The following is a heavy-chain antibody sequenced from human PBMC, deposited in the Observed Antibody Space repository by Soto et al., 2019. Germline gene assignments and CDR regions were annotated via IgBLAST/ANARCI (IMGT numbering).Heavy chain of an antibody. CDR2: INPSGGST. V-gene: IGHV1-46*01. Sequence: ASVKVSCKASGYTFTSYYMHWVRQAPGQGLEWMGIINPSGGSTSYAQKFQGRVTMTRDTSTSTVYMELSSLRSEDTAVYYCARDRIVGATYYYGMDVWGQGTPVTVSS. D-gene: IGHD1-26*01. CDR1: GYTFTSYY. CDR3: ARDRIVGATYYYGMDV. J-gene: IGHJ6*02.